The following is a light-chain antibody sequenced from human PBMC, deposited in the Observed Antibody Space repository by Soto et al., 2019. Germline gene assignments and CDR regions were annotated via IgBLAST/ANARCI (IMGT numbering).Light chain of an antibody. Sequence: QSALTQPASVSGSPGQSITISCTGTGSDVGGYDYVSWYQQLPGKAPELLIYDVRNRPSGVSDRFSGSKSGNPASLTISGLQSEDVADYYCFSYTFSGALGLFGGGTKLTVL. CDR2: DVR. V-gene: IGLV2-14*03. CDR3: FSYTFSGALGL. J-gene: IGLJ3*02. CDR1: GSDVGGYDY.